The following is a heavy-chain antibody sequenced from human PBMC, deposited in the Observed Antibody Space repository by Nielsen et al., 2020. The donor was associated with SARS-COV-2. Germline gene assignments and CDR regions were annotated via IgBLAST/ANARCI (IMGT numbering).Heavy chain of an antibody. J-gene: IGHJ6*02. Sequence: ASVKVSCKASGYTFTSYYMHWVRQAPGQGLEWMGIINPSGGSTSYAQKFQGRVTITADESTSTAYMELSSLRSEDTAVYYCARATVVAATDGMDVWGQGTTVTVSS. CDR2: INPSGGST. V-gene: IGHV1-46*01. CDR1: GYTFTSYY. D-gene: IGHD2-15*01. CDR3: ARATVVAATDGMDV.